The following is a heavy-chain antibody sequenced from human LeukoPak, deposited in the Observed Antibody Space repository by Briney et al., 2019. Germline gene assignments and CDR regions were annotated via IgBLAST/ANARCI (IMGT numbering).Heavy chain of an antibody. J-gene: IGHJ4*02. D-gene: IGHD3-10*01. CDR3: ARELITMVRGDIGIIDY. Sequence: SETLSLTCTVSGGSISSYYWSWIPQPAGKGLEWIGRIYTSGSTNYNPSLKSRVTISVDTSKNQFSLKLSSVTAADTAVYYCARELITMVRGDIGIIDYWGQGTLVTVSS. CDR1: GGSISSYY. V-gene: IGHV4-4*07. CDR2: IYTSGST.